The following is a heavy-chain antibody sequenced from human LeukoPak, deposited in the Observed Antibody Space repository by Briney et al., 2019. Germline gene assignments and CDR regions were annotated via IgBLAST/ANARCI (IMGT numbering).Heavy chain of an antibody. CDR3: ARFRYSSSSGYYYYYYGMDV. J-gene: IGHJ6*02. CDR1: GDSVSSNSAA. Sequence: SQTLSLTCAISGDSVSSNSAAWNWIRQSPSRGLEWLGRTYYRSKWYNDYAVSVKSRITINPDTSKNQFSLQLNSVTPEDTAVYYCARFRYSSSSGYYYYYYGMDVWGQGTTVTVSS. D-gene: IGHD6-6*01. CDR2: TYYRSKWYN. V-gene: IGHV6-1*01.